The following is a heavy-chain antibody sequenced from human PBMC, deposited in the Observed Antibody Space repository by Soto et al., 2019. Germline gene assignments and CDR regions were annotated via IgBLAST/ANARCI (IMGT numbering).Heavy chain of an antibody. CDR3: ARDRGMATFDY. D-gene: IGHD5-12*01. CDR1: VFTFISYD. CDR2: IGTAGDT. V-gene: IGHV3-13*01. J-gene: IGHJ4*02. Sequence: GWSLRLSCASSVFTFISYDMHWVRQATGKGLEWVSAIGTAGDTYYPGSVKGRFTISRENAKNSLYLQMNSLRAGDTAVYYCARDRGMATFDYWGQGTLVTVSS.